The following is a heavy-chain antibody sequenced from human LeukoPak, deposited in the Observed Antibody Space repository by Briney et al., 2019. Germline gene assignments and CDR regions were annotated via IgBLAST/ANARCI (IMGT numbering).Heavy chain of an antibody. V-gene: IGHV4-38-2*02. J-gene: IGHJ4*02. Sequence: PSETLSLTCTVSGYSISSGYYWGWIRQPPGKGLEWIGYIYYSGSTNYNPSLKSRVTISVDTSKNQFSLKLSSVTAADTAVYYCAREVEAGGDYFDYWGQGTLVTVSS. CDR2: IYYSGST. CDR3: AREVEAGGDYFDY. CDR1: GYSISSGYY. D-gene: IGHD2-8*02.